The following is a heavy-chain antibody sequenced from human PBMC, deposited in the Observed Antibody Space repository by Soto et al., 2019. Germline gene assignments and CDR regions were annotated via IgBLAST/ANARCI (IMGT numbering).Heavy chain of an antibody. D-gene: IGHD1-1*01. J-gene: IGHJ4*02. V-gene: IGHV3-11*06. CDR3: ARSGDNYNRLDY. CDR1: GGSISSSSYY. Sequence: LSLTCTVSGGSISSSSYYWGWIRQPPGKGLEWISYSSNSGTFSRYADSVKGRFSISRDNTKNLLYLQMNSLRAEDTAVYYCARSGDNYNRLDYWGQGTPVTVSS. CDR2: SSNSGTFS.